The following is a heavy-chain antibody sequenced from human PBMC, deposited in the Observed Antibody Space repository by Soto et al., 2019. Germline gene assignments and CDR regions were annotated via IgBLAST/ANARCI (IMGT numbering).Heavy chain of an antibody. Sequence: EVQLVESGGGLVKPGGSLRLSCAASGFTFSNAWMSWVRQAPGKGLEWVGRIKSKTDGGTTDYAAPVKGRFTISRDDSINTLYLQMNSLKTEDTAVYYCTTDASTVTSFDYWGQGTLVTVSS. CDR2: IKSKTDGGTT. V-gene: IGHV3-15*01. CDR1: GFTFSNAW. CDR3: TTDASTVTSFDY. D-gene: IGHD4-17*01. J-gene: IGHJ4*02.